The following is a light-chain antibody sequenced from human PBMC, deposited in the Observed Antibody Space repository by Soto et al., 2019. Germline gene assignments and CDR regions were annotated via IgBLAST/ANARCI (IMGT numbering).Light chain of an antibody. CDR1: QGVSNY. CDR3: QQDNNWPLT. CDR2: RAS. V-gene: IGKV3D-15*01. Sequence: IVLTQSPSTLSVSLGERATISCRAGQGVSNYLNWHQQRPGQAPRPLIYRASTRATGVPARVSGGGSGTEFTLTNTSLQSEDFAVYWCQQDNNWPLTFGPGTRLEIK. J-gene: IGKJ5*01.